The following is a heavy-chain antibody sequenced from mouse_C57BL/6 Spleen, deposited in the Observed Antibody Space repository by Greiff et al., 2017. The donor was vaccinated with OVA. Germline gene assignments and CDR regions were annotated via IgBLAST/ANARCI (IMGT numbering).Heavy chain of an antibody. Sequence: VQGVESGPELVKPGASVKISCKASGYAFSSSWMNWVKQRPGKGLEWIGRIYPGDGDTNYNGKFKGKATLTADKSSSTAYMQLSSLTSEDSAVYFCAREPSYYGSPWYFDVWGTGTTVTVSS. D-gene: IGHD1-1*01. V-gene: IGHV1-82*01. J-gene: IGHJ1*03. CDR1: GYAFSSSW. CDR3: AREPSYYGSPWYFDV. CDR2: IYPGDGDT.